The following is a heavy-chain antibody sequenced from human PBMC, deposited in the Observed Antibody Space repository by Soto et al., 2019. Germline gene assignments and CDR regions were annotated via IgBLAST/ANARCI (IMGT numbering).Heavy chain of an antibody. J-gene: IGHJ6*01. CDR2: IIPIFNTT. D-gene: IGHD3-3*01. Sequence: QVQLVQSGSSVKKPGSSVKVSCKASGGTFSSYAISWVRQAPGQGLEWMGGIIPIFNTTTYAQKFQGRVTITADESTSTAYIELSRLRSEDTAVYYCAREDFDSEIYYGMDVWGQGTTVTVSS. CDR3: AREDFDSEIYYGMDV. CDR1: GGTFSSYA. V-gene: IGHV1-69*01.